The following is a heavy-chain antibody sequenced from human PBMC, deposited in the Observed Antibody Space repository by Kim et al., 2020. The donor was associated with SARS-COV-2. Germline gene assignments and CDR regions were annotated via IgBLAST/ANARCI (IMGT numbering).Heavy chain of an antibody. V-gene: IGHV6-1*01. Sequence: SQTLSLTCAISGDSVSSKNAAWNWIRQSPSRGLEWLGRTYYRSKWFNEYAVSVKSRITINPDTSKNQFSLLLNSVTPEDTAVYYCARAAYRSLDPYNGMDVWGQGTTVTVSS. J-gene: IGHJ6*02. CDR1: GDSVSSKNAA. D-gene: IGHD6-19*01. CDR3: ARAAYRSLDPYNGMDV. CDR2: TYYRSKWFN.